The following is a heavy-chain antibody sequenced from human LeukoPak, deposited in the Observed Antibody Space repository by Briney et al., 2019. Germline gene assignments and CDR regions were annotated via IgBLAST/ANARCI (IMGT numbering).Heavy chain of an antibody. CDR2: INADGSTT. V-gene: IGHV3-74*01. CDR3: ARASRYSSGVSVY. D-gene: IGHD6-19*01. Sequence: PGGSLRPSCAASGFTFSSYWMHWVRQAPGKGLVWVSRINADGSTTSYADSVKSRFTIPRDNAKNTLYRQMNSLRAEDTAVYYCARASRYSSGVSVYWGQGALVTVSS. CDR1: GFTFSSYW. J-gene: IGHJ4*02.